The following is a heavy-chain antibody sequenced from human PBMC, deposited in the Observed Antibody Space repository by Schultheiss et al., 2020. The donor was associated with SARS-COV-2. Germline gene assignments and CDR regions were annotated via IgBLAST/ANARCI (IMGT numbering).Heavy chain of an antibody. CDR3: ARDDHYDFWSGYLYYYGRDV. Sequence: GGSLRLSCAASGFTFSSHWMSWVRQAPGKGLEWVANIKQDGSEKYYVDSVKGRFTISRDNAKNSLYLQMNSLRAEDTAVYYCARDDHYDFWSGYLYYYGRDVWGQGTTVTVSS. CDR1: GFTFSSHW. V-gene: IGHV3-7*01. CDR2: IKQDGSEK. J-gene: IGHJ6*02. D-gene: IGHD3-3*01.